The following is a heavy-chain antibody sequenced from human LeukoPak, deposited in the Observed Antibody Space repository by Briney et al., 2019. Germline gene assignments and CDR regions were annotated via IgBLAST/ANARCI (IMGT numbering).Heavy chain of an antibody. V-gene: IGHV3-23*01. Sequence: GGSLRLSCAASGFTFTSYSMNWVRQAPGKGLEWVSTISGGGGSTYYADSVKGRFTISRDNSKNTLYLQVNSLRAEDTAVYYCARRGDGGRSFDYWGQGTLVTVSS. D-gene: IGHD4-23*01. CDR1: GFTFTSYS. CDR3: ARRGDGGRSFDY. CDR2: ISGGGGST. J-gene: IGHJ4*02.